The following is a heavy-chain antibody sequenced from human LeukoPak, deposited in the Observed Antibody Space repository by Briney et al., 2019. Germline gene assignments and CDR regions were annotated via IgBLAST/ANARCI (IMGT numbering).Heavy chain of an antibody. J-gene: IGHJ4*02. CDR1: GGSISSSSYY. Sequence: SETLSLTCTVSGGSISSSSYYWGWIRQPPGKGLEWIGSIYYSGSTYYNPSLKSRVTISVDTSKNQFSLKLSSVTAADTAVYYCAKGTLWFGELVVFGGQGTLVTVSS. CDR2: IYYSGST. D-gene: IGHD3-10*01. V-gene: IGHV4-39*07. CDR3: AKGTLWFGELVVF.